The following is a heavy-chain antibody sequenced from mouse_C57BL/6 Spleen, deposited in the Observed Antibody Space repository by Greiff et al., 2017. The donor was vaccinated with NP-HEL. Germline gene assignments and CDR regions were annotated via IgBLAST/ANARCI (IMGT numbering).Heavy chain of an antibody. CDR2: IDPEDGET. D-gene: IGHD2-4*01. J-gene: IGHJ3*01. Sequence: EVQLQQSGAELVKPGVSVKLSCTASGFNIKDYYMHWVKQRTEQGLEWIGRIDPEDGETKYAPKFQGKATITADTSSNTAYLQLSSLTSEDTAVYYCAYYDYRFAYWGQGTLVTVSA. CDR1: GFNIKDYY. V-gene: IGHV14-2*01. CDR3: AYYDYRFAY.